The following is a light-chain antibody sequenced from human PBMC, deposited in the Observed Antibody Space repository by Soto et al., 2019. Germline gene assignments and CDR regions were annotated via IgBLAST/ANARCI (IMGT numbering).Light chain of an antibody. CDR3: QQYNSYPWT. Sequence: DIQMTQSPSTLSASVGDRVTITCRASQSISSWLAWYQQKPGKAPKLLMYKASSLESGVPSRFSGSGSGTEFTLTISSLQPDDFATYHCQQYNSYPWTFGQGTKVEIK. V-gene: IGKV1-5*03. J-gene: IGKJ1*01. CDR2: KAS. CDR1: QSISSW.